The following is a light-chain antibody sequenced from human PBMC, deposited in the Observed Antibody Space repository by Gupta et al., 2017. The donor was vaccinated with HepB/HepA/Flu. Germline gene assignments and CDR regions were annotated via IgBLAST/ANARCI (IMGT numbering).Light chain of an antibody. J-gene: IGKJ2*01. CDR2: WAS. CDR3: QQYYTNPHT. Sequence: DIVLTQSPASLPVFLGERATLNCRTSQSVFYSPNKKNYLAWYQQKPGQPPKLLISWASTRESGVPDRCSGSGSGTDFTLTISRLQAEDVAVYSCQQYYTNPHTFGQGTKLEVK. V-gene: IGKV4-1*01. CDR1: QSVFYSPNKKNY.